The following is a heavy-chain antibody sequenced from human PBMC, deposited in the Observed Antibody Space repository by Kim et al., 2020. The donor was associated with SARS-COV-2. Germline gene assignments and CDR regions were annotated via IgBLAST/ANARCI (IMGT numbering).Heavy chain of an antibody. V-gene: IGHV3-74*01. Sequence: GGSLRLSCTASGFTFGNDWMHWVRQAPGKGLVWVSLIKGDGTTNYADSVRGRLTISRDNAQTTLFLQMNSLRPEDTAVYYCARSYGGAIDIWGQGTMVTVSS. CDR2: IKGDGTT. D-gene: IGHD3-10*01. J-gene: IGHJ3*02. CDR1: GFTFGNDW. CDR3: ARSYGGAIDI.